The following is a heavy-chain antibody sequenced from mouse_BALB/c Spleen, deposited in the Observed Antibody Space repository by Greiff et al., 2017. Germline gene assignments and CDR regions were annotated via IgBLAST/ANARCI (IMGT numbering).Heavy chain of an antibody. Sequence: EVKLMESGPGLVKPSQSLSLTCSVTGYSITSGYYWNWIRQFPGNKLEWMGYISYDGSNNYNPSLKNRISITRDTSKNQFFLKLNSVTTEDTATYYCAREGYYYGFLDYWGQGTSVTVSS. J-gene: IGHJ4*01. CDR3: AREGYYYGFLDY. CDR2: ISYDGSN. D-gene: IGHD1-1*01. CDR1: GYSITSGYY. V-gene: IGHV3-6*02.